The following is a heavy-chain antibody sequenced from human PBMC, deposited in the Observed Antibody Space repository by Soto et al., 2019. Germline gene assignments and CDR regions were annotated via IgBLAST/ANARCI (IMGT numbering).Heavy chain of an antibody. Sequence: HPGGSLRLSCAASGFTFSSYGMHWVRQAPGKGLEWVAVIWYDGSNKYYADSVKGRFTISRDNSKNTLYLQMNSLRAEDAAVYYCARDPPGGFGKVWWFGEPHYYYYYLDVWGKGTTVTVSS. D-gene: IGHD3-10*01. V-gene: IGHV3-33*01. CDR1: GFTFSSYG. CDR2: IWYDGSNK. CDR3: ARDPPGGFGKVWWFGEPHYYYYYLDV. J-gene: IGHJ6*03.